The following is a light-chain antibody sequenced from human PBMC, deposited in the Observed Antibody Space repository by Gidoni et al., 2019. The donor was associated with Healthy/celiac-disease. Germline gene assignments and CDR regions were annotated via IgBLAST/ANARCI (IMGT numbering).Light chain of an antibody. Sequence: DIQMTQSPSSLSASVGDRVTITCRASKGISNSLAWYQQKPGKAPKLLLYAASRLESGVPSRFSGSGSGTDYTLTISSLQPEDFATYYCQQYYSTLYTFGQGTKLEIK. V-gene: IGKV1-NL1*01. CDR3: QQYYSTLYT. CDR1: KGISNS. J-gene: IGKJ2*01. CDR2: AAS.